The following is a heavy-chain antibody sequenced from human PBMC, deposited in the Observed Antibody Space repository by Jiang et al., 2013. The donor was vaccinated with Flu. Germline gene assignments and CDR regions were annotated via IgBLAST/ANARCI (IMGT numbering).Heavy chain of an antibody. J-gene: IGHJ6*02. D-gene: IGHD3-3*02. CDR3: ARRAFYNGMDV. Sequence: VQLVESGPGLVKPSETLSLICTVSGDSISSYYWSWIRQPPGKGLEWIGYIHHIESTNYNPSLKSRATISVDTSKNQFSLNLTSVTAADTAVYYCARRAFYNGMDVWGQGTTVTVSS. V-gene: IGHV4-59*08. CDR1: GDSISSYY. CDR2: IHHIEST.